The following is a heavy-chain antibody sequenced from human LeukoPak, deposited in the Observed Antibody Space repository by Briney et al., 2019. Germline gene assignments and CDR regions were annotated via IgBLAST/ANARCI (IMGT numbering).Heavy chain of an antibody. V-gene: IGHV3-23*01. CDR3: AKDRNFDWLLGFFDN. J-gene: IGHJ4*02. CDR1: GFTFNDYA. CDR2: ISNRVGENV. Sequence: GGSLRLSCAAAGFTFNDYAMNWVRQAPGKGLEWVSSISNRVGENVYYADSVKGRFTITRDNSKNLLYLQMNSLRPEDTAVYYCAKDRNFDWLLGFFDNWGQGTVITVSS. D-gene: IGHD3-9*01.